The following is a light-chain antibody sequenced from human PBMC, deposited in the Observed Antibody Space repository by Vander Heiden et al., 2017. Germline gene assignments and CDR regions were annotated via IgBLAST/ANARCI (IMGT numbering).Light chain of an antibody. CDR2: KDS. CDR3: QSADSSGTYYVV. J-gene: IGLJ2*01. V-gene: IGLV3-25*03. Sequence: YELTQPPSVSVSPGQTARITCSGDALPKQYAYCYQQKPGQAPVLGIYKDSERPSGIPERFSGSSSGTTVTLTISGVQAEDEADYYCQSADSSGTYYVVFGGGTKLTVL. CDR1: ALPKQY.